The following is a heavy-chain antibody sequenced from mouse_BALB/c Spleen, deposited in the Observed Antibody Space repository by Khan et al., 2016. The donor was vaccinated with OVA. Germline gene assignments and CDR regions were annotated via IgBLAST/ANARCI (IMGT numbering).Heavy chain of an antibody. CDR2: INPSNGYT. CDR1: GYTFTTYT. V-gene: IGHV1-4*01. Sequence: VQLQESGAELARPGASVKMSCKASGYTFTTYTMHWVKQRPGQGLEWIGYINPSNGYTNYNQKFKDKSTLTADKSSSTAYMQLSSLPSDYSAVYYCAREGAYYRSDGWFSYWGQGTLVTVSA. D-gene: IGHD2-14*01. J-gene: IGHJ3*01. CDR3: AREGAYYRSDGWFSY.